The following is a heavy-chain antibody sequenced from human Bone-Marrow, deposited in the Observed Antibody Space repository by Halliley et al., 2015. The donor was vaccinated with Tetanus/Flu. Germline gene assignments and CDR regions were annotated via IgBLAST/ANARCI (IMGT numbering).Heavy chain of an antibody. J-gene: IGHJ6*02. CDR2: ITSNGEST. V-gene: IGHV3-64*01. D-gene: IGHD5-12*01. Sequence: FSVITSNGESTYYGNSVKGRFTIFRDNSKNTLHLQMGSLRAEDPAVYYCARGGATILSGLDVWGQGTTVTVSS. CDR3: ARGGATILSGLDV.